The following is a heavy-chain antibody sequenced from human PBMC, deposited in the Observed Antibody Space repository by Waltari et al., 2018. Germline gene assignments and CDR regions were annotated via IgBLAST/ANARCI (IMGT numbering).Heavy chain of an antibody. Sequence: EVQLLESGGGLVQPGGSLRLSCTASGFTFSTYVMNWVRQAPGKGLEWVSSISDGGGSINYADSVKGRFTISRDNSKNTVYRQMKSLRAEDTAVYYCARGSGVDYWGQGTLVTISS. CDR2: ISDGGGSI. CDR3: ARGSGVDY. D-gene: IGHD7-27*01. V-gene: IGHV3-23*01. J-gene: IGHJ4*02. CDR1: GFTFSTYV.